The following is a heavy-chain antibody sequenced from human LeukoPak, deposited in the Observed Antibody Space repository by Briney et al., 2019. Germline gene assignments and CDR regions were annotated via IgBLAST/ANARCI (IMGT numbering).Heavy chain of an antibody. CDR3: ARDLYYYDSSGYYADFDY. CDR1: GYSISSGYY. CDR2: IYHSGST. D-gene: IGHD3-22*01. Sequence: SETLSLTCTVSGYSISSGYYGGWIRQPPGKGLEWIGSIYHSGSTYYNPSLKSRVTISVDTSKNQFSLKLSSVTAADTAVYYCARDLYYYDSSGYYADFDYWGQGTLVTVSS. J-gene: IGHJ4*02. V-gene: IGHV4-38-2*02.